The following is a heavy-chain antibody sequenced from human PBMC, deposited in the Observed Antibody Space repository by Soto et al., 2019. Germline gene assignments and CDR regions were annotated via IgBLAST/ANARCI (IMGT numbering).Heavy chain of an antibody. CDR2: IYYSGST. Sequence: SETLSLTCTFSGFSISSYYWSWIRQPPGKGLEWIGYIYYSGSTNYNPSLKSRVTISVDTSKNQFSLKLSSVTAADTAVYYCVRQGIGVLHGLVDVWGQGTTVTVSS. J-gene: IGHJ6*02. CDR3: VRQGIGVLHGLVDV. D-gene: IGHD3-10*01. CDR1: GFSISSYY. V-gene: IGHV4-59*01.